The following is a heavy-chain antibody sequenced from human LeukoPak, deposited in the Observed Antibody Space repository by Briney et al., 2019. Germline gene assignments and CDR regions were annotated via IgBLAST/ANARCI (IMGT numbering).Heavy chain of an antibody. CDR1: GYTFTNYC. J-gene: IGHJ6*02. CDR2: INPGGGST. D-gene: IGHD5/OR15-5a*01. V-gene: IGHV1-46*01. CDR3: ARSVYFGVDV. Sequence: ASVKVSCKASGYTFTNYCIHWVRQAPGQGLEWMGIINPGGGSTTYAQKFQGRVTMTRDTSTITVYMELSSLRSEDTAVYYCARSVYFGVDVWGQGTTVTVSS.